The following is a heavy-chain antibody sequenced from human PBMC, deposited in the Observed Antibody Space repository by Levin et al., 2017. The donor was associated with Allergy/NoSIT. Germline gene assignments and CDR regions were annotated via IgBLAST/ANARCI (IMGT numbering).Heavy chain of an antibody. D-gene: IGHD2-15*01. CDR3: ARRIVNYGMDV. V-gene: IGHV4-59*08. CDR1: GGSISSYY. CDR2: IYYSGST. Sequence: SETLSLTCTVSGGSISSYYWSWIRQPPGKGLEWIGYIYYSGSTNYNPSLKSRVTISVDTSKNQFSLKLSSVTAADTAVYYCARRIVNYGMDVWGQGTTVTVSS. J-gene: IGHJ6*02.